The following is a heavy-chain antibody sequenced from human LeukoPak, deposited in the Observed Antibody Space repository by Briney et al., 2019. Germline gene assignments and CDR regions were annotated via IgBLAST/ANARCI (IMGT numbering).Heavy chain of an antibody. CDR2: IYYSGST. Sequence: SETLSLTCTVSGGSISSGSYYWGWIRQPPGKGLEWIGSIYYSGSTYYNPSLKSRVTISVDTSKNQFSLKLSSVTAADTAVYYCARHHWDYYGSGSYYTPGGWFDPWGQGTLVTVSS. D-gene: IGHD3-10*01. CDR1: GGSISSGSYY. CDR3: ARHHWDYYGSGSYYTPGGWFDP. V-gene: IGHV4-39*01. J-gene: IGHJ5*02.